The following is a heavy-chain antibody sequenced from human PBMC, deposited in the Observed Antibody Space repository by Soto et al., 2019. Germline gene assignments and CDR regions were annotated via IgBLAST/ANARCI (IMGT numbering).Heavy chain of an antibody. Sequence: NPXATLSLTCAVYGGSFSNNYWTWFRQPPGKGLEWIGEISPSGTTKYIPSLKSRGTISVDTSRKQFFLKVTSVSAADTAVYYCATSLWFGTQPEIWGPGTLVTVSS. CDR1: GGSFSNNY. CDR2: ISPSGTT. D-gene: IGHD3-10*01. V-gene: IGHV4-34*01. CDR3: ATSLWFGTQPEI. J-gene: IGHJ4*02.